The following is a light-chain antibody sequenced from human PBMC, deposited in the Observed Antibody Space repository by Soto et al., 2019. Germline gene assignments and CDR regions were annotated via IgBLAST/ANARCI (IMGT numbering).Light chain of an antibody. CDR2: EVS. Sequence: QSALTQPASVSGSPGQSMNISCSGTSSDIGGYNFVSWYQQHPGKAPKLMIYEVSNRPSGVSDRFSGSKSGSTASLTISGLQAEDEADYYCSSFTSSSTLVLFGGGTKLTVL. V-gene: IGLV2-14*01. CDR1: SSDIGGYNF. J-gene: IGLJ2*01. CDR3: SSFTSSSTLVL.